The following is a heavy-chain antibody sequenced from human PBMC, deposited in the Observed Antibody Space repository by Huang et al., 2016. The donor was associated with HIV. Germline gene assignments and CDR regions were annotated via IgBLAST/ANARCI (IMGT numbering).Heavy chain of an antibody. J-gene: IGHJ5*02. V-gene: IGHV1-69*01. CDR2: IIPIFGTP. D-gene: IGHD1-1*01. CDR1: GGNFSSYA. CDR3: ARDRKYDNAWYWFDP. Sequence: QVQLVQSGAEVKKPGSSVRVSCEASGGNFSSYAINWVRQAPGQGLEWMEGIIPIFGTPNYAQKFQGRVTITADESTRTAYMERSSLRSDDTAVYYCARDRKYDNAWYWFDPWGQGTLVTVSS.